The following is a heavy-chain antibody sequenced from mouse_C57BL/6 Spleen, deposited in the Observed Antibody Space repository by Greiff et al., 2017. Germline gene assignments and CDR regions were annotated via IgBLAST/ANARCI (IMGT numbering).Heavy chain of an antibody. CDR1: GYAFSSYW. V-gene: IGHV1-80*01. Sequence: QVHVKQSGAELVKPGASVKISCKASGYAFSSYWLNWVKQRPGKGLEWLGQIYPGDGDTNYNGKFKGKATLTADKSSSTAYMQLSSLTSEDSAVYFCARSRVYAMDYWGQGTSVTVSS. CDR2: IYPGDGDT. CDR3: ARSRVYAMDY. J-gene: IGHJ4*01.